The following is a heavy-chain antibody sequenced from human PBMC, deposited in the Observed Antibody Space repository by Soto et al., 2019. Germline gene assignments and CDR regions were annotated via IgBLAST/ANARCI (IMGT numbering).Heavy chain of an antibody. CDR1: GFIFSSYG. Sequence: QVQLVESGGGMVQPGASLRLSGAASGFIFSSYGMDWVRQAPGKGLEWVAAIWFDGNDNYYADSVKGRFTISRDNSKNTLFLQMNSPRVEDTAVYYCVKAPRYDYFWGSYRPSADWGQGTLVTVSS. CDR2: IWFDGNDN. V-gene: IGHV3-33*06. D-gene: IGHD3-16*02. J-gene: IGHJ4*02. CDR3: VKAPRYDYFWGSYRPSAD.